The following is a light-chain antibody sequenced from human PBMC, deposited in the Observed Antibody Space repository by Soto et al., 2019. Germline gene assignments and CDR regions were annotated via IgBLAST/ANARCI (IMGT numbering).Light chain of an antibody. V-gene: IGLV2-14*01. CDR1: SSDVGGYNY. J-gene: IGLJ1*01. CDR2: DVS. Sequence: QSALTQTASVSGSPGQSITISCTGTSSDVGGYNYVSWYQQHPGKAPKLMIYDVSNRTSGVSNRFSGSKSGNTASLTISGLQAEDEADYYCRSYTSSSTLYVFGTGTKLTVL. CDR3: RSYTSSSTLYV.